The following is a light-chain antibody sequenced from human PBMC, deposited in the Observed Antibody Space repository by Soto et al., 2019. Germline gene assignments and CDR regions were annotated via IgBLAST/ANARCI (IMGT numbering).Light chain of an antibody. V-gene: IGKV3-15*01. Sequence: EIVMTQSPAPLSVSPGERATLSCRASQSISSTLGWYQQKPGQAPRLLIYGASTRAPGVPARFSGSGSGTEYTLTISSVQSEDSAVYYYQQYNNWPPFTFGQGTRLDIK. CDR3: QQYNNWPPFT. CDR1: QSISST. J-gene: IGKJ5*01. CDR2: GAS.